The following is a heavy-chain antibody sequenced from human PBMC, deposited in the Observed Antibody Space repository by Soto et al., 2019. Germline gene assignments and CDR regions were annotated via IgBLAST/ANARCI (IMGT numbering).Heavy chain of an antibody. Sequence: QVQLQQSGPGLVKPSETLSLTCTVSGGSISSYYWSWIRQPPGKGLEWIGYIYYDGRTNYNPSLKRRLTISLDTSKNQFSLTLRSVTAADTAVYYCARGREWFGGVTDFWGQGILVTVSS. CDR3: ARGREWFGGVTDF. CDR2: IYYDGRT. V-gene: IGHV4-59*01. CDR1: GGSISSYY. J-gene: IGHJ4*02. D-gene: IGHD3-10*01.